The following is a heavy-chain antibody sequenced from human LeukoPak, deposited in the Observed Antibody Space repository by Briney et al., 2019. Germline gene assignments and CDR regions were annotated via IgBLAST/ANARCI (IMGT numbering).Heavy chain of an antibody. D-gene: IGHD3/OR15-3a*01. V-gene: IGHV3-23*01. Sequence: HPGGSLRLSCAASGFTFSSYAMSWVRQAPGKGLEWVSTLGASGSSTYYADSVKGRFTISRDNSKNTLYLQMNSLRPEDTALYYCARARWTGGHYFDYWGQGTLVTVSS. CDR1: GFTFSSYA. CDR3: ARARWTGGHYFDY. J-gene: IGHJ4*02. CDR2: LGASGSST.